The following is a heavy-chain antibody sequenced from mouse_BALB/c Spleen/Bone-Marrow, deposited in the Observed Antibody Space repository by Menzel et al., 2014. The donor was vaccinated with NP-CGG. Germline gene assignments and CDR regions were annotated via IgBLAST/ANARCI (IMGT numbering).Heavy chain of an antibody. Sequence: EVQEVESGGGLVKSGGSLKLSCAASGFSFNSYGMSWVRQTPEKRLEWVASISGGGSYTFYPDSLKGRFTISRDNAKNSLYLHLSSLRSEDTALYYCARHAYYDQTEVSFVYWGQGTPVTVPA. V-gene: IGHV5-9-2*01. CDR2: ISGGGSYT. CDR1: GFSFNSYG. J-gene: IGHJ3*01. D-gene: IGHD2-4*01. CDR3: ARHAYYDQTEVSFVY.